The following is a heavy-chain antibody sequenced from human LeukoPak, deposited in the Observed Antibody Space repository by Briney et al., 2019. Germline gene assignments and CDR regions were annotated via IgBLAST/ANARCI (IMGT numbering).Heavy chain of an antibody. V-gene: IGHV1-18*01. CDR2: ISAYNGNT. Sequence: ASVKVSCKASGYTFTSYGISWVRQAPGQGLEWMGWISAYNGNTNYAQKLQGRVTMTTDTSTSTAYMELRSLRSADTAVYYCARGPYYDILTGYYRYYYYYMDVWGKGTTVTISS. CDR1: GYTFTSYG. CDR3: ARGPYYDILTGYYRYYYYYMDV. D-gene: IGHD3-9*01. J-gene: IGHJ6*03.